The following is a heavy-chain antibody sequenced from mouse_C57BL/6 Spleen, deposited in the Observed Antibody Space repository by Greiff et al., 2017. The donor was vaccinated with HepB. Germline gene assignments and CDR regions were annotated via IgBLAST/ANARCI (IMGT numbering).Heavy chain of an antibody. J-gene: IGHJ1*03. Sequence: VQLKESGPVLVKPGASVKMSCKASGYTFTDYYMNWVKQSHGKSLEWIGVINPYNGGTSYNQKFKGKATLTVDKSSSTAYMELNSLTSEDSAVYYCARRDYGYDRYFDVWGTGTTVTVSS. V-gene: IGHV1-19*01. D-gene: IGHD2-2*01. CDR1: GYTFTDYY. CDR3: ARRDYGYDRYFDV. CDR2: INPYNGGT.